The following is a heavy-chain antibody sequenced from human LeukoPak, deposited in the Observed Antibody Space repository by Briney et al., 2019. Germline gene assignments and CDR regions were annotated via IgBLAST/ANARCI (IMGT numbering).Heavy chain of an antibody. J-gene: IGHJ4*02. CDR3: TREVPHGYSGYDSRDY. D-gene: IGHD5-12*01. Sequence: GGSLRLSCAASGFTFSTYNMNWVRQAPGKGLEWVSSISSSSSHTYYVDSVKGRFTISRDNTMNSLYLQMNSLSAEDTAVYYCTREVPHGYSGYDSRDYWGQGTLVTVSS. V-gene: IGHV3-21*01. CDR2: ISSSSSHT. CDR1: GFTFSTYN.